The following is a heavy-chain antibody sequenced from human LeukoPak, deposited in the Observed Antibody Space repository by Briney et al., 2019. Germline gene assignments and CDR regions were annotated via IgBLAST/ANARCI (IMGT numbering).Heavy chain of an antibody. Sequence: GASVKVSCKASGYTFTGYYMHWVRQAPGQGLEWMGWINPNSGGTNYAQKFQGRVTMTRDTSISTAYMELSRLRSDDTAMYYCAKAGLGYSSSWDHYYYMDVWGKGTTVTVSS. J-gene: IGHJ6*03. CDR1: GYTFTGYY. CDR3: AKAGLGYSSSWDHYYYMDV. CDR2: INPNSGGT. V-gene: IGHV1-2*02. D-gene: IGHD6-13*01.